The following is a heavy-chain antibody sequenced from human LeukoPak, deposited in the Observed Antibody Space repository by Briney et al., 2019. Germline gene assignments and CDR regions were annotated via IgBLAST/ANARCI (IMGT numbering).Heavy chain of an antibody. Sequence: GGSLRLSCAASGFTFSSYAMSWVRQAPGKGLEWVSAISGSGGSTYYADSVKGRFTISRDNSKNTLYLQMNSLRAEDTAVYYCATQLIRGPFHLWGQGTLVTVSS. CDR2: ISGSGGST. J-gene: IGHJ4*02. CDR1: GFTFSSYA. V-gene: IGHV3-23*01. D-gene: IGHD3-10*01. CDR3: ATQLIRGPFHL.